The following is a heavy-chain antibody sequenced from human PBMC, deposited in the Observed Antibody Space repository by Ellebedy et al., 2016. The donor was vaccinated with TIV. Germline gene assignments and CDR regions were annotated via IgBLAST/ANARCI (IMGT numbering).Heavy chain of an antibody. D-gene: IGHD3-10*01. Sequence: GESLKISCAASGFTFSSYGMHWVRQAPGKGLEWVAVISYDGSNKYYADSVKGRFTISRDNSKNTLYLQMNSLRAEDTAVYYCARGEEYGSGSYLGYYYYGMDVWGQGTTVTVSS. CDR3: ARGEEYGSGSYLGYYYYGMDV. J-gene: IGHJ6*02. CDR1: GFTFSSYG. CDR2: ISYDGSNK. V-gene: IGHV3-30*03.